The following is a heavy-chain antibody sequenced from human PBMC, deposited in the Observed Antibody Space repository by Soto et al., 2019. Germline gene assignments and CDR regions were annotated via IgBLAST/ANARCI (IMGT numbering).Heavy chain of an antibody. CDR1: GFTFSSYA. CDR3: AKRGAFGDIVVVPEGNWFDP. V-gene: IGHV3-23*01. D-gene: IGHD2-2*01. Sequence: PGGSLRLSCAASGFTFSSYAMSWVRQAPGKGLEWVSAISGSGGSTYYADSVKGRFTISRDNSKNTLYLQMNSLRAEDTAVYYCAKRGAFGDIVVVPEGNWFDPWSQGTLVTVSS. J-gene: IGHJ5*02. CDR2: ISGSGGST.